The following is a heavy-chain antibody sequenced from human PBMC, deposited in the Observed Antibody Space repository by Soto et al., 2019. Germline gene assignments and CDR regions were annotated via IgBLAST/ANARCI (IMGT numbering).Heavy chain of an antibody. Sequence: GGSLRLSCAASGFTFSSYWMHWVRQAPGKGLVWVSSNNSDWISTSYAVSVKGRFIISRDNAMNTLYLQMNSLRAEDTVVYYCARGSGYSCGYAHNAFDYWGQGTLVTVSS. J-gene: IGHJ4*02. D-gene: IGHD5-18*01. CDR1: GFTFSSYW. CDR3: ARGSGYSCGYAHNAFDY. CDR2: NNSDWIST. V-gene: IGHV3-74*01.